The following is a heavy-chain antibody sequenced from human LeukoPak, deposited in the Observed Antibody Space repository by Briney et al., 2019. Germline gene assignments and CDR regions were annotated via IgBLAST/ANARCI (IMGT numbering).Heavy chain of an antibody. V-gene: IGHV3-48*01. J-gene: IGHJ4*02. CDR3: ARDGSGLLWFESTYYFDY. CDR2: ISSSSSTI. CDR1: GFTFSSYS. D-gene: IGHD3-10*01. Sequence: PGGSLRLSCAASGFTFSSYSMNWVRQAPGKGLEWVSYISSSSSTIYYADSVKGRFTISRDNAKNSLYLQMNSLGAEDTAVYYCARDGSGLLWFESTYYFDYWGQGTLVTVSS.